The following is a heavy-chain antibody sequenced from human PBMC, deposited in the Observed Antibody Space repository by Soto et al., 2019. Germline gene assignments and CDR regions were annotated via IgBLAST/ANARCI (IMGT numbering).Heavy chain of an antibody. CDR2: ISYDGSNK. CDR3: AKDQRGQLPDPYGMDV. V-gene: IGHV3-30*18. D-gene: IGHD5-18*01. J-gene: IGHJ6*02. CDR1: GFTFSSYG. Sequence: QVQLVESGGGVVQPGRSLRLSCAASGFTFSSYGMHWVRQAPGKGLEWVAVISYDGSNKYYADSVKGRFTISRDNSKNTLYLQMNSLRAEDTAVYYCAKDQRGQLPDPYGMDVWGQGTTVTVSS.